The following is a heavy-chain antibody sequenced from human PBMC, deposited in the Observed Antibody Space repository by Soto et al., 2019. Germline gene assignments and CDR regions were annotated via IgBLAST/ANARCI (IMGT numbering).Heavy chain of an antibody. CDR2: IDPDGGGT. J-gene: IGHJ6*02. V-gene: IGHV1-46*01. CDR3: AVGGNYLSMDV. Sequence: QVELVQSGAEVKEPGASVKVSCKASGYTFTSYYMHWVRMAPGRGLEWMGIIDPDGGGTSNAQQTQGRVIMTRDTSTSTVYMEMSSLRSEDTAVYYCAVGGNYLSMDVWGQGTTVTVSS. CDR1: GYTFTSYY. D-gene: IGHD4-4*01.